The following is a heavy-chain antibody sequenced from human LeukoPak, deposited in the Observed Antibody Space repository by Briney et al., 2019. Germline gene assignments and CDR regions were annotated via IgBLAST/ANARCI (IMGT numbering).Heavy chain of an antibody. CDR1: GGSISSSSHY. V-gene: IGHV4-39*07. D-gene: IGHD5-12*01. CDR3: ARASWLPQSRNYYYMDV. CDR2: ISNSGST. J-gene: IGHJ6*03. Sequence: SETLSLTCTVSGGSISSSSHYWGWIRQPPGRGLDWIGSISNSGSTYYNPSLKSRVTISEDTSKNQFSLKLSSVTAADTAVYYCARASWLPQSRNYYYMDVWGKGTTVTISS.